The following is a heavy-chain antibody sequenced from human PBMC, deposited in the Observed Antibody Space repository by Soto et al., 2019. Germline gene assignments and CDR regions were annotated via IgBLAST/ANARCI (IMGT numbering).Heavy chain of an antibody. Sequence: SETLSLTCTVSGGSISSSSYYWGWIRQPPGKGLEWIGSIYYSGSTYYNPSLKSRVTISVDTSKNQFSLKLSSVTAADTAVYYCARHLAVLRFLEWFWGQGTLVTVSS. D-gene: IGHD3-3*01. J-gene: IGHJ4*02. CDR3: ARHLAVLRFLEWF. CDR2: IYYSGST. V-gene: IGHV4-39*01. CDR1: GGSISSSSYY.